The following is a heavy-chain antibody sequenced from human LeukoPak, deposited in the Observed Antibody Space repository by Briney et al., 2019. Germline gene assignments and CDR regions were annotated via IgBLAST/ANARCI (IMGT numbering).Heavy chain of an antibody. Sequence: SETLSLTCAVYGGSFSGYYWSWIRQPPGKGLEWIGEINHSGSTNYNPSLKGRVTISVDTSKNQFSLRLSSVTAADTAVYYCARGVRDYYDSSGYYGHWGQGTLVTVSS. V-gene: IGHV4-34*01. D-gene: IGHD3-22*01. CDR3: ARGVRDYYDSSGYYGH. J-gene: IGHJ4*02. CDR1: GGSFSGYY. CDR2: INHSGST.